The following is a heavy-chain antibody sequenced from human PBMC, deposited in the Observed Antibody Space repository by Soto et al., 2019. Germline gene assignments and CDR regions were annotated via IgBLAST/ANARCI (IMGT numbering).Heavy chain of an antibody. CDR2: INGGGDST. CDR3: AKGRGGSGSLTPRVDF. D-gene: IGHD3-10*01. CDR1: GFTFNNYA. J-gene: IGHJ4*02. Sequence: EVQLLESGGGLVQPGGSLRLSCAASGFTFNNYAMTWVRQAPGKGLEWVSDINGGGDSTSYADSVKVRFTVSRDGSKNTLYLQMSSLRAEDTALYYCAKGRGGSGSLTPRVDFWGQGTLVTVSS. V-gene: IGHV3-23*01.